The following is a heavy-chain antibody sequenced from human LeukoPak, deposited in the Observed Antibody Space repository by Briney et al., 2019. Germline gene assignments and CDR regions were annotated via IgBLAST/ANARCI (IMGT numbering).Heavy chain of an antibody. CDR2: IYYSGST. Sequence: SETLSPTCTVSGGSISSSSYYWGWIRQPPGKGLEWIGSIYYSGSTYYNPSLKSRVTISVDTSKNQFSLKLSSVTAADTAVYYCARQSLRYFDWLLPDGWFDPWGQGTLVTVSS. D-gene: IGHD3-9*01. CDR3: ARQSLRYFDWLLPDGWFDP. V-gene: IGHV4-39*01. CDR1: GGSISSSSYY. J-gene: IGHJ5*02.